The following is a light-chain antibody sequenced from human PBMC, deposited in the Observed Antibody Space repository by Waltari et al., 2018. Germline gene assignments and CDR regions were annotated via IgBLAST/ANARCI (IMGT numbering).Light chain of an antibody. CDR2: GSS. CDR3: QQYSNWTPWT. J-gene: IGKJ1*01. CDR1: QSVSSN. Sequence: DIVMTQSPATLSVSPGERATLSSRASQSVSSNLAWYQQKQDQAPRLLIYGSSTRATGIPTRFSGSGTGTELTLTITTLQSEDVAVYYCQQYSNWTPWTFGQGTKVEIK. V-gene: IGKV3-15*01.